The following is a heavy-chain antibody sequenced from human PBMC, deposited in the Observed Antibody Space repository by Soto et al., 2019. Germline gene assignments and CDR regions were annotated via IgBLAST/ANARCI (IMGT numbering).Heavy chain of an antibody. D-gene: IGHD4-17*01. CDR3: ANYPTTVTSDY. CDR2: IYYSGST. V-gene: IGHV4-59*01. CDR1: GGSISSYY. Sequence: TSETLSLTCTVSGGSISSYYWSWIRQPPGKGLEWIGYIYYSGSTNYNPSLKSRVTISVDTSKNQFSLKLSSVTAADTAVYYCANYPTTVTSDYWGQGTLVTVSP. J-gene: IGHJ4*02.